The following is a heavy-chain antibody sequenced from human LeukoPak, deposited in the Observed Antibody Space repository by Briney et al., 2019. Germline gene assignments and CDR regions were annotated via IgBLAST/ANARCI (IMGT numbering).Heavy chain of an antibody. J-gene: IGHJ4*02. D-gene: IGHD6-13*01. V-gene: IGHV3-23*01. Sequence: GGPLRLSCAASGFTFSSYAMSWVRQAPGKGLEWVSAISGSGGSTYYADSVKGRFTISRDNSKDTLYLQMNSLRADDTAVYYCAKIAATGTSFDYWGQGTLVTVSS. CDR2: ISGSGGST. CDR3: AKIAATGTSFDY. CDR1: GFTFSSYA.